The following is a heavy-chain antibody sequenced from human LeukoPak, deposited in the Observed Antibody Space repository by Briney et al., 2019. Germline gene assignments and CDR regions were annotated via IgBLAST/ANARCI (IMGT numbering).Heavy chain of an antibody. J-gene: IGHJ4*02. CDR2: ISSSSSYT. CDR1: GFPFSDYY. D-gene: IGHD5-18*01. V-gene: IGHV3-11*06. Sequence: GGSLRLSCAASGFPFSDYYMSWVREAPGKGLVWVSYISSSSSYTNYADSVKGRFTISRDNAKNSLYLQMNSLRAEDTAVYYCARGRSYGSFDYWGQGTLVTVSS. CDR3: ARGRSYGSFDY.